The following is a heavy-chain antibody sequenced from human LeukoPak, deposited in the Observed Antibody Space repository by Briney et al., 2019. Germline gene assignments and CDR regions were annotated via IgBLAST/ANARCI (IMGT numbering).Heavy chain of an antibody. V-gene: IGHV3-21*01. D-gene: IGHD5-18*01. CDR2: ISSSSSYI. CDR3: ARDLYSYGQQMAY. J-gene: IGHJ4*02. Sequence: GGSLRLSCAASGFTFSSYSMYWVRQAPGKGLEWVSSISSSSSYIYYADSVKGRFTISRDNAKNSLYLQMNSLRAEDTAVYYCARDLYSYGQQMAYWGQGTLVTVSS. CDR1: GFTFSSYS.